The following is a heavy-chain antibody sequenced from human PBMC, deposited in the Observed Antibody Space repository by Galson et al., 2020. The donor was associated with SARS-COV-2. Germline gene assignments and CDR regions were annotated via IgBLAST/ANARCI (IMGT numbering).Heavy chain of an antibody. D-gene: IGHD2-2*01. CDR2: INPNSGGP. J-gene: IGHJ6*02. V-gene: IGHV1-2*02. Sequence: ASVKVSCKASGYTFTGYYLHWVRQAPGQGLEWMGWINPNSGGPNYAQKFQGRVTMTGDTSISTAYMELSSLRSDDTAVYFCARSCSSTTCFQTDGMDVWGQGTTVTVSS. CDR1: GYTFTGYY. CDR3: ARSCSSTTCFQTDGMDV.